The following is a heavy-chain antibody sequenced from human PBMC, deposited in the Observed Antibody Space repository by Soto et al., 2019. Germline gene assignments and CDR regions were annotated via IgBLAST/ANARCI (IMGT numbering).Heavy chain of an antibody. CDR1: GYTFTSYG. CDR3: AKDRVSWLRPSFDY. D-gene: IGHD5-12*01. Sequence: ASVKVSCKASGYTFTSYGISWVRQAPGQGLEWMGRISAYNGNTNYAQKLQGRVTMTTDTSTSTAYMELRSLRSDDTAVYYCAKDRVSWLRPSFDYWGQGTLVTVS. V-gene: IGHV1-18*01. J-gene: IGHJ4*02. CDR2: ISAYNGNT.